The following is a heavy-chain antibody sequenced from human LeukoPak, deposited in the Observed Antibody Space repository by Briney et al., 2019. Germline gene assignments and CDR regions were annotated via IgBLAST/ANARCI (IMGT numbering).Heavy chain of an antibody. J-gene: IGHJ4*02. Sequence: GGSLRLSCAVSGFTFSSYSMNWVRQAPGKGLEWVSYISSSSSTIYYADSVKGRFTISRDNAKNSLYLQMNSLRVEDTAVYYCARDRGTMVRGVITIYYFDYWGQGALVTVSS. V-gene: IGHV3-48*04. CDR2: ISSSSSTI. CDR1: GFTFSSYS. D-gene: IGHD3-10*01. CDR3: ARDRGTMVRGVITIYYFDY.